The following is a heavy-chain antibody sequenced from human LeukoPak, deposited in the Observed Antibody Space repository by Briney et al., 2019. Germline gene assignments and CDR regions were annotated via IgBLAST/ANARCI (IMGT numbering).Heavy chain of an antibody. Sequence: PSETLSLTCTVSGGSISSSSYYWGWIRQPPGKGLEWIGSIYYSGSTYYNPSLKSQVSISIDTSKNQFSLKLTSVTAADTSVYYCARQTGSGLFILPGGQGTLVTVSS. J-gene: IGHJ4*02. CDR2: IYYSGST. CDR3: ARQTGSGLFILP. CDR1: GGSISSSSYY. V-gene: IGHV4-39*01. D-gene: IGHD3/OR15-3a*01.